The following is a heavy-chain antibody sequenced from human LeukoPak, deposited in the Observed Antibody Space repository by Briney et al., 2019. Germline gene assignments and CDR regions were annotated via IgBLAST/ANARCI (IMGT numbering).Heavy chain of an antibody. CDR1: GGSFSGYY. V-gene: IGHV4-34*01. CDR2: INHSGST. CDR3: ARGQRRDVVRGVKKGYGMDV. J-gene: IGHJ6*02. Sequence: SETLSLTCAVYGGSFSGYYWSWIRQPPGKGLEWIGEINHSGSTNYNPSLKSRVTISVDTSKNQFSLKLSSVTAADTAVYYCARGQRRDVVRGVKKGYGMDVWGQGTTVTVSS. D-gene: IGHD3-10*01.